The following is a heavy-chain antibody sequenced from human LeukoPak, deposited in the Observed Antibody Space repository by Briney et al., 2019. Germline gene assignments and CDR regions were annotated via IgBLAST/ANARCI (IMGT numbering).Heavy chain of an antibody. CDR1: GFTFSSYA. CDR2: ISGSGGST. V-gene: IGHV3-23*01. D-gene: IGHD4/OR15-4a*01. CDR3: AKAPGLGAMFDY. J-gene: IGHJ4*02. Sequence: GGSLRLSRAASGFTFSSYAMSWVRQAPGKGLEWVSAISGSGGSTYYADSVKGRFTISRDNSKNTLYLQMNSLGAEDTAVYYCAKAPGLGAMFDYWGQGTLVTVSS.